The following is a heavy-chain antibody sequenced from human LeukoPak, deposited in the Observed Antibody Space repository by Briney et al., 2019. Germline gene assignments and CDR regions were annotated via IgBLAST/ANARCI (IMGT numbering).Heavy chain of an antibody. CDR3: VRGHGYNLEDYFDN. Sequence: GGSLRLSCAASGFNFDDYTMHWVRQAPGKGLEWVSLVAWDGGGTFFADSVKGRFTVSRDNSKNSLSLYMNSLTTEVTALYYCVRGHGYNLEDYFDNWGQGTLVTVSS. V-gene: IGHV3-43*01. J-gene: IGHJ4*02. CDR1: GFNFDDYT. D-gene: IGHD5-24*01. CDR2: VAWDGGGT.